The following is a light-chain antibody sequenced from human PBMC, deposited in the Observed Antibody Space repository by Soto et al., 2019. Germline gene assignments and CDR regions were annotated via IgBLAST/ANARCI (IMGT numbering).Light chain of an antibody. CDR3: QQYGSSST. J-gene: IGKJ5*01. CDR1: QSVSSSY. CDR2: GAS. Sequence: EILLTQSPCTLALSAGERATLSCRASQSVSSSYLAWYQQKPGHAPSLRIYGASSRPTGIPDRLSGSGSGTDFTLTISRLEPEDSAVYYCQQYGSSSTFGQGTRLEIK. V-gene: IGKV3-20*01.